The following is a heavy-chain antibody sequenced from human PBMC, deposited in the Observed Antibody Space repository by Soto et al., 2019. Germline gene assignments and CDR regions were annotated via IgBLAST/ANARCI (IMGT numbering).Heavy chain of an antibody. CDR3: ARSEATVLDN. V-gene: IGHV4-4*02. J-gene: IGHJ4*02. D-gene: IGHD4-17*01. CDR1: GGSMSSSNW. Sequence: QVQLQESGPGLVKPSGTLSLTCTVSGGSMSSSNWWNWVRQPPGKGLEWIGEALHSGRTNYNPSLKSRVTISVDKSKNHFPLKLSSVTAADTAVYYCARSEATVLDNWGQGTLVTVSS. CDR2: ALHSGRT.